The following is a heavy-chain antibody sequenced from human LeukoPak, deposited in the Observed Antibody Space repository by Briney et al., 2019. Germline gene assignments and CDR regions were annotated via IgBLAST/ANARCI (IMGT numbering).Heavy chain of an antibody. Sequence: PSETLSLTCTVSGGSISSSNYYWAWIRQPPGKGLEWIVSIYYSGSTYYNPSLKSRVTISVDTYKKQFSLKLSSVTAADTAVYYCARLYGAGSYYPIPNFFDSWGQGTLVTVSS. CDR3: ARLYGAGSYYPIPNFFDS. V-gene: IGHV4-39*07. CDR1: GGSISSSNYY. J-gene: IGHJ4*02. D-gene: IGHD3-10*01. CDR2: IYYSGST.